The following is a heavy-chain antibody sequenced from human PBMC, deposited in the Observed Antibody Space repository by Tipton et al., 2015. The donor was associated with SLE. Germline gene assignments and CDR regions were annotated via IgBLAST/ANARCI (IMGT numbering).Heavy chain of an antibody. J-gene: IGHJ4*02. V-gene: IGHV4-30-2*01. D-gene: IGHD2-2*01. CDR1: GGSISSGGYS. CDR3: ARYCSSTSCNSQYYFDY. Sequence: TLSLTCAVLGGSISSGGYSWSWIRQPPGKGLEWIGYIYHSGSTYYNPSLKSRVTISVDRSKNQFSLKLSSVTAADTAVYYCARYCSSTSCNSQYYFDYWGQVTLVTVSS. CDR2: IYHSGST.